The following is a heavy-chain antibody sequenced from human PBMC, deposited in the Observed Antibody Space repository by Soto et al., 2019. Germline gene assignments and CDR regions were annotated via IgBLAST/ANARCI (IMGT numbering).Heavy chain of an antibody. CDR1: GGSFSGYY. V-gene: IGHV4-34*01. J-gene: IGHJ4*02. D-gene: IGHD5-12*01. CDR3: ARGGWMATITRAIDY. Sequence: SEPLSLTCAVYGGSFSGYYWSWIRQPPGKGLEWIGEINHSGSTNYNPSLKSRVTISVDTSKNQFSLKLSSVTAADTAVYYCARGGWMATITRAIDYWGQGTLVTVSS. CDR2: INHSGST.